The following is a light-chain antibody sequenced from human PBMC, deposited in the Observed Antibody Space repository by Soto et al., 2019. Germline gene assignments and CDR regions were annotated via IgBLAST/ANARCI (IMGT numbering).Light chain of an antibody. CDR3: CSYAGTYPLI. Sequence: QSALTQPRSVSGSPGQSVTISCIGTSSDVGGYNYVSWYQQHPGRVPKVMIYDVTKRPSGVPDRFSGSKSGDTASLTISGLQAEDEADYYCCSYAGTYPLIFGGGTKLTVL. J-gene: IGLJ2*01. CDR2: DVT. CDR1: SSDVGGYNY. V-gene: IGLV2-11*01.